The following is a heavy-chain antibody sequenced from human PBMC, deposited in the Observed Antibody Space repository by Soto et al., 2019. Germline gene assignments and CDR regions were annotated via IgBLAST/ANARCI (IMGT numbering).Heavy chain of an antibody. D-gene: IGHD1-26*01. CDR1: GGSFGGYY. CDR2: INHSGST. CDR3: ARGAPPARYSGSYYFNRWFDP. Sequence: SETLSLTCAVYGGSFGGYYWSWIRQPPGKGLEWIGEINHSGSTNYNPSLKSRVTISVDTSKNQFSLKLSSVTAADTAVYYCARGAPPARYSGSYYFNRWFDPWGQGTLVTVSS. J-gene: IGHJ5*02. V-gene: IGHV4-34*01.